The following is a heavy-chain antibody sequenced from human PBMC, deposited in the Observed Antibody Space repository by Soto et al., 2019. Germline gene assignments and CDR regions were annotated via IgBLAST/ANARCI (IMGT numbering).Heavy chain of an antibody. CDR3: SRLSGSYNARYFDY. CDR1: GGSTSSSSYQ. CDR2: VYYNGNT. J-gene: IGHJ4*02. V-gene: IGHV4-39*01. D-gene: IGHD1-26*01. Sequence: QLQLQESGPGLVKPSETLSLTCTVSGGSTSSSSYQWVWIRQPPGKGLEWVGNVYYNGNTYYKASPNSRVTISAHPSSNQFSLKVKSVTAADTAVYYCSRLSGSYNARYFDYWGQGTLVTVSS.